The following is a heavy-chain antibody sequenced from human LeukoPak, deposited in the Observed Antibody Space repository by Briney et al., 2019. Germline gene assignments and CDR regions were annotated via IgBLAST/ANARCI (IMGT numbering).Heavy chain of an antibody. CDR1: GFTFSTYS. CDR2: IKQDGSDR. J-gene: IGHJ4*02. CDR3: ARLSTAVADSDY. Sequence: GGSLRLSCAASGFTFSTYSMNWVRQAPGKGLEWVANIKQDGSDRYYVDSVEGRFTISRDNAKNSLYLQMNSLRAEDMAVYYCARLSTAVADSDYWGQGTLVTVSS. D-gene: IGHD6-13*01. V-gene: IGHV3-7*01.